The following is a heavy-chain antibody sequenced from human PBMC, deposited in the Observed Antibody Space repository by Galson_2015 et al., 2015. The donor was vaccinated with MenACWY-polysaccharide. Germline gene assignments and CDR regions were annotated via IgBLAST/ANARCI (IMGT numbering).Heavy chain of an antibody. D-gene: IGHD1-26*01. CDR1: GFTFSDHY. J-gene: IGHJ4*01. Sequence: SLRLSCAASGFTFSDHYMSCVRQAPGRGLEWVSHISSSGSTIYYVDSVKGRFTISRDNARNSLSLQMNSLRVEDTVVYYCARVRGSSSVDYWGHGTLVTVSS. CDR3: ARVRGSSSVDY. CDR2: ISSSGSTI. V-gene: IGHV3-11*01.